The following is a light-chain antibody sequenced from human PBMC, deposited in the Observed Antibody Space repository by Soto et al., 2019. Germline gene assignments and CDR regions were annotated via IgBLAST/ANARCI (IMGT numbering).Light chain of an antibody. Sequence: DIVLTQSPDSLAVSLGERATINCKSSQSVLYSSNNKNYLTWYQQRPGQPPKMLIYWASTRESGVPDRFSGSASGTAFTLSISSLQAEDVAVYYCQQYYSFPYTFGQGTKLEIK. CDR2: WAS. J-gene: IGKJ2*01. CDR3: QQYYSFPYT. V-gene: IGKV4-1*01. CDR1: QSVLYSSNNKNY.